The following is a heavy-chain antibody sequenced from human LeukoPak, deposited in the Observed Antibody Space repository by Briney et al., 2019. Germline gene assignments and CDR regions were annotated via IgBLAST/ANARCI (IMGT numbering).Heavy chain of an antibody. D-gene: IGHD3-22*01. Sequence: GGSLRLSCAASGFTFSSYSMNWVRQAPGKGLEWVSSISSSSRYTYYADSLKGRITISRDNAKNSLYLQMNSLRAEDTAVYYCARDLYDSSGYSSKAPFGHWGQGTLVTVSS. CDR3: ARDLYDSSGYSSKAPFGH. CDR2: ISSSSRYT. V-gene: IGHV3-21*01. CDR1: GFTFSSYS. J-gene: IGHJ4*02.